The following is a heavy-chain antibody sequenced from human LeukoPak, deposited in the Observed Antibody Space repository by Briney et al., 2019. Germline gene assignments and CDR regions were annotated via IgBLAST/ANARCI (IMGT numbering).Heavy chain of an antibody. J-gene: IGHJ4*02. V-gene: IGHV3-48*03. CDR1: GFTFSSYE. CDR2: ISSSGSTI. CDR3: ARDQASGSGYYDY. D-gene: IGHD3-22*01. Sequence: PGGSLRLSXAASGFTFSSYEMNWVRQAPGKGLEWVSYISSSGSTIYYADSVKGRFTISRDNAKNSLYLQMNSLRAEDTAVYYCARDQASGSGYYDYWGQGTLVTVSS.